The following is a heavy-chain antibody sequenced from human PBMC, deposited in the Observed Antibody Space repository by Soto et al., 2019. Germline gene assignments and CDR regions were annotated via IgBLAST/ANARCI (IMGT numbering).Heavy chain of an antibody. J-gene: IGHJ2*01. CDR1: GFTFTSYA. Sequence: EVQLLESVGGLVQPGGSLRLSCAASGFTFTSYAMNWVRQGPGKGLEWVSVISGSGGSTYYADSVKGRFTISRDNSKNTLYLQVNSLRAEDTAVYYCAKRTTGWYFDLWDRGTLVTVSS. CDR3: AKRTTGWYFDL. CDR2: ISGSGGST. V-gene: IGHV3-23*01.